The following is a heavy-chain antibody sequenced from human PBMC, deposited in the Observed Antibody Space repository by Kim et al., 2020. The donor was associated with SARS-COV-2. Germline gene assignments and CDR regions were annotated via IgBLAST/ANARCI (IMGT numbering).Heavy chain of an antibody. CDR3: ARDRVTADMGY. CDR1: GFSVSSYY. D-gene: IGHD2-21*02. J-gene: IGHJ4*02. CDR2: IYSGGSS. V-gene: IGHV3-66*01. Sequence: GGSLRLSCAASGFSVSSYYMSWVRQAPGKGLEWVSIIYSGGSSYYADSVKGRFIISRDKSKNTLYLQMSSLRAEDTAVYYCARDRVTADMGYWGQGTLVTVSS.